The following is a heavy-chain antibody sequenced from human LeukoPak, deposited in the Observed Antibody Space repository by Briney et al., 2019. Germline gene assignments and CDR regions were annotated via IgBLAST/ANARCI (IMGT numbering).Heavy chain of an antibody. CDR3: ARSSSLAPIDY. Sequence: GESLKISCKDSGYSFATYWIGWVRQMPGKGLEWMGIIYPGDSDTRYSPSFQGQVTISADKSISTAYLQWSSLKASDTAMYYCARSSSLAPIDYWGREPWSPSPQ. CDR2: IYPGDSDT. V-gene: IGHV5-51*01. D-gene: IGHD6-13*01. CDR1: GYSFATYW. J-gene: IGHJ4*02.